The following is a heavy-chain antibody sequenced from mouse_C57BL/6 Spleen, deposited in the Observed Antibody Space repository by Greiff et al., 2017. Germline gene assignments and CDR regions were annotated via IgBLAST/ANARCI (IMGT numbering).Heavy chain of an antibody. J-gene: IGHJ2*01. CDR1: GYTFTSYW. Sequence: QVQLQQPGAELVRPGTSVKLSCKASGYTFTSYWMHWVKQRPGQGLEWIGVIDPSDSYTNYNQQFKGKATVTVDTSSRTASMQLSSLTSEDSAVYYCARRGAYYYGSSYLYYFDYWGQGTTLTVSS. D-gene: IGHD1-1*01. V-gene: IGHV1-59*01. CDR2: IDPSDSYT. CDR3: ARRGAYYYGSSYLYYFDY.